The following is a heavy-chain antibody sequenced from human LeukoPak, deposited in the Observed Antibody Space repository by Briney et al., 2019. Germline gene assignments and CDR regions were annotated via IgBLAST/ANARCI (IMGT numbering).Heavy chain of an antibody. J-gene: IGHJ3*02. CDR1: GFTFSSCA. V-gene: IGHV3-23*01. CDR3: AKAQVGAILHAFDI. D-gene: IGHD1-26*01. Sequence: HAGGSLRLSCAASGFTFSSCAMNWVRQAPGKGLEWVSAINGSGGSTYYADSVKGRFTISRDNSKNTLYLQMNSLRAEDTAVYYCAKAQVGAILHAFDIWGQGTMVTVSS. CDR2: INGSGGST.